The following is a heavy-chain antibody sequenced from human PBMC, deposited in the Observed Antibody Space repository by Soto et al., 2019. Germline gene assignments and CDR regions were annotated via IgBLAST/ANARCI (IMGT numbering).Heavy chain of an antibody. CDR3: AKDLSGDPYSSGWYLYFQH. D-gene: IGHD6-19*01. J-gene: IGHJ1*01. Sequence: GGSLRLSCAASGFTFSSYAMSWVRQAPGKGLEWVSAISGSGGSTYYADSVKGRFTISRDNSKNTLYLQMNSLRAEDTAVYYCAKDLSGDPYSSGWYLYFQHWGQGTLVTVSS. V-gene: IGHV3-23*01. CDR1: GFTFSSYA. CDR2: ISGSGGST.